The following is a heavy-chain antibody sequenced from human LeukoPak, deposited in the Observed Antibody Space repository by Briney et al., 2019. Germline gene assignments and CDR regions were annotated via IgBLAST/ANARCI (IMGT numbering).Heavy chain of an antibody. J-gene: IGHJ1*01. CDR2: ISWDGGSR. Sequence: GGSLRLSCAASGFSFDEYTLHWVRQAPGKGLEWVSLISWDGGSRDYADSVKGRFTISRDNSKNSLCLQMNSLRTEDTALYYCAKDLDSSGYRFYFRHWGQGTLVTVSS. V-gene: IGHV3-43*01. CDR1: GFSFDEYT. CDR3: AKDLDSSGYRFYFRH. D-gene: IGHD3-22*01.